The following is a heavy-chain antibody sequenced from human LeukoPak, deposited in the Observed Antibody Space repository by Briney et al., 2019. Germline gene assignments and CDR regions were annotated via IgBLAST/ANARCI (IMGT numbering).Heavy chain of an antibody. CDR1: GGSISSYY. CDR2: IYYSGST. V-gene: IGHV4-59*12. J-gene: IGHJ3*02. D-gene: IGHD3-9*01. Sequence: SETLSLTCTVSGGSISSYYWSWIRQPPGKGLEWIGYIYYSGSTNYNPSLKSRVTISVDTSKNQFSLKLSSVTAADTAVYYCARYLTGDALDIWGQGTMVTVSS. CDR3: ARYLTGDALDI.